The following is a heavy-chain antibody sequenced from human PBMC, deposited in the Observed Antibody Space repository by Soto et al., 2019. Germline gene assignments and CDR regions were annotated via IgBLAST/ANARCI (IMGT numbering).Heavy chain of an antibody. D-gene: IGHD6-19*01. V-gene: IGHV3-21*01. Sequence: GGSLRLSCAASGFTFSSYAMNWVRQTQEKGLEWVSSISSTSSYTHYSDSVKCRFTISRANAHNSLFLQMNSLRAEDPATYYCATDLALAGNYWGKVVLVTVSS. CDR1: GFTFSSYA. J-gene: IGHJ4*02. CDR2: ISSTSSYT. CDR3: ATDLALAGNY.